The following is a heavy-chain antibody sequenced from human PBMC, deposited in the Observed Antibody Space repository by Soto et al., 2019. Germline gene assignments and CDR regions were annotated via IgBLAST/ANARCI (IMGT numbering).Heavy chain of an antibody. J-gene: IGHJ6*02. CDR3: ARHVFTTVVRGFLITFEYYSGMDV. Sequence: ETLSLTCTVSVGSISSSNYYWGWIRQPPGKGLEWIGSIYYSGSTYYNPSLKSRVTISVDTSKNQFSLKLSSVTAADTAVYYCARHVFTTVVRGFLITFEYYSGMDVWGQGTTVTVSS. CDR2: IYYSGST. CDR1: VGSISSSNYY. D-gene: IGHD3-10*01. V-gene: IGHV4-39*01.